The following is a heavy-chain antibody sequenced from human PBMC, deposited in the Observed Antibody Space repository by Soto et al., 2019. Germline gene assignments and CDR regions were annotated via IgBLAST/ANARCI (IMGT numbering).Heavy chain of an antibody. V-gene: IGHV1-69*13. CDR3: ARLAAAGTRSLDY. J-gene: IGHJ4*02. CDR2: IIPIFGTA. D-gene: IGHD6-13*01. CDR1: GGTFSSYA. Sequence: GASVKVSCKASGGTFSSYAISWVRQAPGQGLEWMGGIIPIFGTANYAQKFQGRVTITADESTSTAYMELSSLRSDDTAVYYCARLAAAGTRSLDYWGQGTLVTVSS.